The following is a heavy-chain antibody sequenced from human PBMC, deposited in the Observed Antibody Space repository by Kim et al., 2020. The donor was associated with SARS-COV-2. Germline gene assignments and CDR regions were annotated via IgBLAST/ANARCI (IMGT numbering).Heavy chain of an antibody. D-gene: IGHD6-6*01. Sequence: GGSLRLSCATSGFSFSSYGMHWVRQAPGKGLEWVAVISYDESNKYYADSVKGRFTISRDNSRNTLYLQMNSLRPEDTAMYYCAKDHAAVRPDFNYYYGM. CDR2: ISYDESNK. CDR3: AKDHAAVRPDFNYYYGM. CDR1: GFSFSSYG. J-gene: IGHJ6*01. V-gene: IGHV3-30*18.